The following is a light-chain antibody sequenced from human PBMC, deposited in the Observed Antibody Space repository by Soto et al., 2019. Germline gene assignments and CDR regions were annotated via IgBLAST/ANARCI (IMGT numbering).Light chain of an antibody. CDR3: GTWDNSLSLPYV. V-gene: IGLV1-51*02. J-gene: IGLJ1*01. CDR1: SSNIGNNY. Sequence: QSVLTQPPSVSAAPGQKVTISCSGSSSNIGNNYVSWYQQLPGTAPKLFIFENNKRPSGIPDRFSASKSGTSATLAITGLQTGDAADYYCGTWDNSLSLPYVFGTGTKLTVL. CDR2: ENN.